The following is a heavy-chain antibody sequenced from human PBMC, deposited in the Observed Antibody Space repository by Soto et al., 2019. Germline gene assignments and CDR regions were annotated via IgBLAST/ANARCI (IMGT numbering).Heavy chain of an antibody. J-gene: IGHJ6*02. Sequence: SVKVSCKASGGTFSSYAISWVRQAPGQGLEWMGGIIPIFGTANYAQKFQGRVTITADESTSTAYMELSSLRSEDTAVYYCAREHIVVVPAAMFYYYYGMDVWGQGTTVTVSS. CDR2: IIPIFGTA. D-gene: IGHD2-2*01. V-gene: IGHV1-69*13. CDR3: AREHIVVVPAAMFYYYYGMDV. CDR1: GGTFSSYA.